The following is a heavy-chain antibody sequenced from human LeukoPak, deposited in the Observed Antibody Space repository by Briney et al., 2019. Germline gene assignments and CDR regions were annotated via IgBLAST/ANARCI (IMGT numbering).Heavy chain of an antibody. D-gene: IGHD3-3*01. V-gene: IGHV5-51*01. CDR2: IYPGDSDT. CDR3: ARHLSPGALTNDFWRGWYYMDV. CDR1: GYSFTSYW. J-gene: IGHJ6*03. Sequence: GESLKISCKGSGYSFTSYWIGWVRQMPGKGLEWMGIIYPGDSDTRYSPSFQGQVTISADKSISTAYLQWSSLKASDTAMYYCARHLSPGALTNDFWRGWYYMDVWGKGTTVTVSS.